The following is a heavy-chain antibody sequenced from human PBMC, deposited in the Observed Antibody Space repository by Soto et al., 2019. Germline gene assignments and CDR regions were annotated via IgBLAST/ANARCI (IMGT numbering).Heavy chain of an antibody. J-gene: IGHJ6*02. Sequence: PGGSLRLSCAASGFTFSTYAMHWVRQAPGKGLEWVGRIKSKTDGGTTDYTAPVKGRFTISRDDSKNTLYLQMNNLKTEDTAEVYCTTDRLTMVRGVRYYYYGMDVWGQGTTVTVSS. CDR1: GFTFSTYA. CDR3: TTDRLTMVRGVRYYYYGMDV. V-gene: IGHV3-15*07. CDR2: IKSKTDGGTT. D-gene: IGHD3-10*01.